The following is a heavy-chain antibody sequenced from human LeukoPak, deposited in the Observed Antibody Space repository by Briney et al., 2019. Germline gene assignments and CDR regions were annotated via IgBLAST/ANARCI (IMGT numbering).Heavy chain of an antibody. CDR3: AKGSDSSGYYYVLCFDY. Sequence: GGSLRLSCAASGFTFSSYAMSWVRQAPGKGLEWVSAISGSGGSTYYADPVKGRFTISRDNSKNTLYLQMNSLRAEDTAVYYCAKGSDSSGYYYVLCFDYWGQGTLVTVSS. CDR1: GFTFSSYA. V-gene: IGHV3-23*01. J-gene: IGHJ4*02. D-gene: IGHD3-22*01. CDR2: ISGSGGST.